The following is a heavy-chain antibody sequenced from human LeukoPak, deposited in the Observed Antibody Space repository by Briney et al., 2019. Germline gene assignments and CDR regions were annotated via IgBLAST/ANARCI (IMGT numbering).Heavy chain of an antibody. D-gene: IGHD6-13*01. CDR3: ARVGTAAGPNWFDP. CDR1: GFTFSSYG. CDR2: IWYDGSNK. Sequence: GGSLRLSCAASGFTFSSYGMHWVRQAPGKGLEWVAVIWYDGSNKYYADSVKGRFTISRDNSKNTLYLQMNSLRAEDTAVYYCARVGTAAGPNWFDPWGQGTLVTVSS. J-gene: IGHJ5*02. V-gene: IGHV3-33*01.